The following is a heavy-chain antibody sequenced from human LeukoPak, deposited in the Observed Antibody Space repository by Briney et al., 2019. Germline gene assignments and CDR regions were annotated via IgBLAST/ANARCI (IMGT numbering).Heavy chain of an antibody. V-gene: IGHV3-48*02. CDR2: ISGSSSTI. D-gene: IGHD6-13*01. J-gene: IGHJ5*02. CDR1: GFTFSSYS. Sequence: GGSLRLSCAASGFTFSSYSMNWVRQAPGKGLEWVSYISGSSSTIYYADSVKGRFTISRDNAKNSLYLQMNSLRDEDTAVYYCARDSSSSWYNWLDPWGQGTLVTVSS. CDR3: ARDSSSSWYNWLDP.